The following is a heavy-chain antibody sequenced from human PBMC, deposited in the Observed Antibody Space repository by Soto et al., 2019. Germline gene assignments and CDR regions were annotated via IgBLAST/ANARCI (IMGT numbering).Heavy chain of an antibody. D-gene: IGHD4-17*01. CDR1: GDIFSRST. V-gene: IGHV1-18*01. CDR2: ISAYSGNV. Sequence: ASVKVSCKTPGDIFSRSTISWVRQAPGQGLEWMGWISAYSGNVNYAQKLQDRVTMTTDTSTSTAYVELRSLRSDDTAVYYCAIANYGDDDYWGQGTLVTVSS. J-gene: IGHJ4*02. CDR3: AIANYGDDDY.